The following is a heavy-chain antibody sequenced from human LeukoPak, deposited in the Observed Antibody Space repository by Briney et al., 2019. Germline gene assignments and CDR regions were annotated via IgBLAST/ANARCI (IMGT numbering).Heavy chain of an antibody. CDR2: IYHSGST. V-gene: IGHV4-38-2*02. CDR3: ARDVLRFLEWLPLGE. J-gene: IGHJ4*02. D-gene: IGHD3-3*01. Sequence: KPSETLSLTCTVSGYSISSGYYWGWIRQPPGKGLEWIGSIYHSGSTYYNPSLKSRVAISVDTSKNQSSLKLSSVTAADTAVYYCARDVLRFLEWLPLGEWGQGTLVTVSS. CDR1: GYSISSGYY.